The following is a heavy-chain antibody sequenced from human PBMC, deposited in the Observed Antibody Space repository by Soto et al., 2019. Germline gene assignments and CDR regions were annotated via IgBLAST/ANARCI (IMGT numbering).Heavy chain of an antibody. CDR3: VVDTSGLLDY. D-gene: IGHD3-22*01. J-gene: IGHJ4*02. Sequence: GGSLRLSCAASGFTFSSNGMHWVRQAPGKGLEWVAVIWSDGNKKYYGDSVRGRFTISRDNSKNTLYLEMNSLRAEDTAVYYCVVDTSGLLDYWGQGTQVTVSS. CDR1: GFTFSSNG. V-gene: IGHV3-33*03. CDR2: IWSDGNKK.